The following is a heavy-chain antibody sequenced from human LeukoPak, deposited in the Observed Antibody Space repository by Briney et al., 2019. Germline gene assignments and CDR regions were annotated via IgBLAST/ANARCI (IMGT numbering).Heavy chain of an antibody. Sequence: PGGSLRLSCAASGFTFSSYSMNWVRQAPGKGLEWVSSISSSSSYIYYADSVKGRFTISRDNAKNSLYLQMNSLGAEDTAVYYCARGGSGPSYYYYMDVWGKGTTVTVSS. CDR2: ISSSSSYI. CDR1: GFTFSSYS. V-gene: IGHV3-21*01. CDR3: ARGGSGPSYYYYMDV. D-gene: IGHD3-16*01. J-gene: IGHJ6*03.